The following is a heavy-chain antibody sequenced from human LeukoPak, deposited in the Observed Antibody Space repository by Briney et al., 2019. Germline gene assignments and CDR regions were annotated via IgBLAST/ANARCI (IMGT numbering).Heavy chain of an antibody. D-gene: IGHD5-18*01. J-gene: IGHJ3*02. CDR1: GLTFRNYA. CDR2: VSGSGGST. V-gene: IGHV3-23*01. Sequence: PGGSLRLSCAASGLTFRNYAMNWVRQAPGKGLEWVSAVSGSGGSTYYADSVKGRFTISRDNSKNTLYLQMNSLRAEYTAVYYCAKALGLIGILFDIWGQGTMVTVSS. CDR3: AKALGLIGILFDI.